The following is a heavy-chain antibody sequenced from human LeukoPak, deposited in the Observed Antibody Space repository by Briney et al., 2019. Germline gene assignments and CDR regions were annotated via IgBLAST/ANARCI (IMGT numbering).Heavy chain of an antibody. CDR2: IKKDGSEK. D-gene: IGHD7-27*01. CDR3: AKSTLGTPDYDAFDI. Sequence: GGSLRLSCAASGFTFSNYWMTWVRQAPGKGLEWVGNIKKDGSEKYYVESLKGRLTTSRDNAKNSLYLQMNSLRAEDTALYYCAKSTLGTPDYDAFDIWGQGTMVTVSS. J-gene: IGHJ3*02. V-gene: IGHV3-7*03. CDR1: GFTFSNYW.